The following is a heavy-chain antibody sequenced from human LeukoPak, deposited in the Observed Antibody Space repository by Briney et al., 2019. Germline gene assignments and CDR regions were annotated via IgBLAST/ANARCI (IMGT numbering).Heavy chain of an antibody. CDR3: TRAAKMRFLEWFPFDP. CDR2: IHTSGSS. Sequence: SQTLSLTCTVSGGSISSGSYYWTWIWQPAGKGLEWIGRIHTSGSSGYSPSLKSRVTISLDTSKNQFSLRLSSVTAADTAVYYCTRAAKMRFLEWFPFDPWGQGTLVTVSS. V-gene: IGHV4-61*02. CDR1: GGSISSGSYY. D-gene: IGHD3-3*01. J-gene: IGHJ5*02.